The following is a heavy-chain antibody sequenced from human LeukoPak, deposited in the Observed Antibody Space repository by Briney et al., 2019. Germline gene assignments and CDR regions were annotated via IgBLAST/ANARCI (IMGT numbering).Heavy chain of an antibody. CDR2: ISYDGSNK. J-gene: IGHJ4*02. Sequence: PGGSLRLSCAASGFTFSSYGMHWVRQAPGKGLEWVAVISYDGSNKYYADSVKGRFTISRDNSKNTLYLQMNSLRAEDTAVYYCAKDSGSHPEFEEGTEGPLDYWGQGTLVTVSS. D-gene: IGHD1-26*01. CDR1: GFTFSSYG. V-gene: IGHV3-30*18. CDR3: AKDSGSHPEFEEGTEGPLDY.